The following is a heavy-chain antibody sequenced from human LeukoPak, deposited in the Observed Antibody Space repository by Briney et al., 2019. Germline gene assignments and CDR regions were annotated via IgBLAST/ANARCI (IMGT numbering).Heavy chain of an antibody. D-gene: IGHD6-13*01. J-gene: IGHJ6*03. V-gene: IGHV4-34*01. CDR2: INHSGST. Sequence: SETLSLTCAVYGGSFSGYYWSWIRQPPGKGLEWIGEINHSGSTNYNPSLKSRVTISVDTSKNQFPLKLSSVTAADTAVYYCARDISSSWYHYMDVWGKGTTVTVSS. CDR3: ARDISSSWYHYMDV. CDR1: GGSFSGYY.